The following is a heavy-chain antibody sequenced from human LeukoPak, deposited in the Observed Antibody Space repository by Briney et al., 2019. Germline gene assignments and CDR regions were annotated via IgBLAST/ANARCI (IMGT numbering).Heavy chain of an antibody. CDR2: IIPIFGTA. CDR3: ATQARNGENYFDY. CDR1: GGTFSSYA. Sequence: GASVKVSCKASGGTFSSYAISWVRQAPGQGLEWMGGIIPIFGTANYAQKFQGRVTITADESTSTAYMELSSLRSEDTAVYYCATQARNGENYFDYWGQGTLVTVSS. V-gene: IGHV1-69*13. J-gene: IGHJ4*02. D-gene: IGHD1-1*01.